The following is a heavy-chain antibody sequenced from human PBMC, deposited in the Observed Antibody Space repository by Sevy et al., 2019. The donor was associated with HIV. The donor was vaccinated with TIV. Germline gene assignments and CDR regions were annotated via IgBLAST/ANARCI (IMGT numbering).Heavy chain of an antibody. V-gene: IGHV3-33*01. CDR2: MWYDGRNT. CDR3: ARPTTVTNYYYGMDV. D-gene: IGHD4-17*01. Sequence: GSLRLSCAASRFTLSDYGIHWVRQAPGKGLEWVAIMWYDGRNTYYADSVKGRFTISRDNSKNTLYLQMNSLRVEDTAVYYCARPTTVTNYYYGMDVWGQGTTVTVSS. CDR1: RFTLSDYG. J-gene: IGHJ6*02.